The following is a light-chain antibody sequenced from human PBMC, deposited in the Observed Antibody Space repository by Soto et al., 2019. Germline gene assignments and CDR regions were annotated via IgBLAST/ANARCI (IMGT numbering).Light chain of an antibody. J-gene: IGLJ1*01. V-gene: IGLV2-8*01. Sequence: QSALTQPPSASGSPGQSVTISCTGTSSDVGGYNYVYWYQQHPGKAPKLMIYEVSKRPSGVPDRFSGSKSGNTASLTVSGIQAEDEAAYYCSSYAGSSNFVFGTGTKLTVL. CDR2: EVS. CDR3: SSYAGSSNFV. CDR1: SSDVGGYNY.